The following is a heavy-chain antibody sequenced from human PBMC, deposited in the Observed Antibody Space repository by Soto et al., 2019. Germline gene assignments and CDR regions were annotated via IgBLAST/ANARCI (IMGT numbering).Heavy chain of an antibody. Sequence: GGSLRLSCAASGFTFSSYAMSWVRQAPGKGLEWVSAISGSGGSTYYADSVKGRFTISRDNSKNTLYLQMNSLRAEDTAVYYCAKVGATVTASFHYYGMDVWGQGTTVTVSS. CDR1: GFTFSSYA. CDR3: AKVGATVTASFHYYGMDV. V-gene: IGHV3-23*01. D-gene: IGHD4-4*01. CDR2: ISGSGGST. J-gene: IGHJ6*02.